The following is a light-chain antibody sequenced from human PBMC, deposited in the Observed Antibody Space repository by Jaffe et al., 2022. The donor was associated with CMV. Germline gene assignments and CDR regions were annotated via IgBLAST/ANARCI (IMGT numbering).Light chain of an antibody. CDR2: AAS. J-gene: IGKJ4*01. Sequence: DIQMTQSPSSLSAFVGDRVTITCRASQGVGTYLNWYQQKPGKAPRLLIQAASSLQSGVPSRFSGSGSGTDFTLTISSLQPEDSGSYYCQQSYSSSPVTFGGGTKVEIK. CDR1: QGVGTY. V-gene: IGKV1-39*01. CDR3: QQSYSSSPVT.